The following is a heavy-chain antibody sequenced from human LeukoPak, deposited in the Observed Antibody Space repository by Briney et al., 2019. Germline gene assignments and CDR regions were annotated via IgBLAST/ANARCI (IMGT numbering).Heavy chain of an antibody. CDR1: GFILSSYA. CDR3: AKEVVVAGRSYYYYGMDV. V-gene: IGHV3-23*01. Sequence: GGSLRLFRAASGFILSSYAMSWARQAPGKGVVWVSGISGSGGSTYYADSVKGRFNISRDNSKSTLYLQMNSLRAEDTAVYYCAKEVVVAGRSYYYYGMDVWGQGTTVTVSS. CDR2: ISGSGGST. D-gene: IGHD6-19*01. J-gene: IGHJ6*02.